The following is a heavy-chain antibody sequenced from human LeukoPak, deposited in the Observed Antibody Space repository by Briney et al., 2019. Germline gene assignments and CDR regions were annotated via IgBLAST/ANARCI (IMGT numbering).Heavy chain of an antibody. Sequence: ASVNVSCKASGGTFSSYAISWVRQAPGQGPEWMGGVIPIFGTANYAQKFQGRVTMTRDTSKSTVYMELSSLRSEDTAVYYCAREGSPVVPAAMFDYWGQGTLVTVSS. V-gene: IGHV1-69*05. CDR3: AREGSPVVPAAMFDY. CDR1: GGTFSSYA. J-gene: IGHJ4*02. CDR2: VIPIFGTA. D-gene: IGHD2-2*01.